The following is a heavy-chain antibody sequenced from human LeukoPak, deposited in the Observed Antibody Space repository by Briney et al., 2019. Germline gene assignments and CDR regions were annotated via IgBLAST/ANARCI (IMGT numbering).Heavy chain of an antibody. J-gene: IGHJ3*02. CDR3: ARASGYGDYVGAFDI. Sequence: PGGSLRLSCAASGFTFSDYYMSWIRQAPGKGLEWVSYISSSGSTIYYADSVKGRFTISRDNAKNSLYLQMNSLRDEDTAVYYCARASGYGDYVGAFDIWGQGTMVTVSS. D-gene: IGHD4-17*01. V-gene: IGHV3-11*01. CDR1: GFTFSDYY. CDR2: ISSSGSTI.